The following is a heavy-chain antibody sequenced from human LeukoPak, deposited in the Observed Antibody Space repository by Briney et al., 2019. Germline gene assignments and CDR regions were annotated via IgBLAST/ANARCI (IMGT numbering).Heavy chain of an antibody. CDR2: IWYDGSNK. Sequence: GGSLRLSCAASGFTFSSYGMHWVRQAPGKGLEWVAVIWYDGSNKYYADSVKGRFTISRDNSKNTLYLQMNSLRAEDTAVYYCAKDLKPYYYDSSGYYYEYYFDYWGLGTLVTVSS. D-gene: IGHD3-22*01. CDR3: AKDLKPYYYDSSGYYYEYYFDY. CDR1: GFTFSSYG. V-gene: IGHV3-33*06. J-gene: IGHJ4*02.